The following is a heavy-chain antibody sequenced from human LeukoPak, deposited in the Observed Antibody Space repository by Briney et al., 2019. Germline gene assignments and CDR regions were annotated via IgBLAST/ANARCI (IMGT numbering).Heavy chain of an antibody. J-gene: IGHJ4*02. CDR1: GYTFTSYG. CDR3: ARGGRVSYYDFWSGYYATFDY. D-gene: IGHD3-3*01. CDR2: ISAYNGNT. V-gene: IGHV1-18*01. Sequence: ASVKVSCKASGYTFTSYGISWVRQAPGQGLEWMGWISAYNGNTNYAQKLQGRVTMTTDTSTSTAYMELRSLRSDNTAVYYCARGGRVSYYDFWSGYYATFDYWGQGTLVTVSS.